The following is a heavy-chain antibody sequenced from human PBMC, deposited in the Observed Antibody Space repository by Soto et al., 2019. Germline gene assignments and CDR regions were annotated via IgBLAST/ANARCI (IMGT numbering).Heavy chain of an antibody. V-gene: IGHV6-1*01. D-gene: IGHD6-6*01. J-gene: IGHJ6*02. CDR1: GDSVSSDTAA. CDR2: TYYRSKWYN. Sequence: PSQTLSLTCAISGDSVSSDTAAWNWIRQSPSRGLEGLGRTYYRSKWYNDYAVSGKSRITLNPDTSKNQFSLQFNSLTPEDTAVYYCARAKEYTSSSGMDVWGQGITVTVS. CDR3: ARAKEYTSSSGMDV.